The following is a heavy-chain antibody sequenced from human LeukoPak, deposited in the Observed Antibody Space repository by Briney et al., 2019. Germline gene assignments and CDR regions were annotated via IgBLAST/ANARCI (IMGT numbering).Heavy chain of an antibody. V-gene: IGHV3-23*01. Sequence: PGGSLRLSCAASGFTFSSYAMSWVRQAPGKGLEWVSAISGSGGSTYYADSVKGRFTISRDNAKNSLYLQMNSLRAEDTAVYYCARTSLRFLEWLLYYFDYWGQGTLVTVSS. CDR1: GFTFSSYA. J-gene: IGHJ4*02. CDR2: ISGSGGST. D-gene: IGHD3-3*01. CDR3: ARTSLRFLEWLLYYFDY.